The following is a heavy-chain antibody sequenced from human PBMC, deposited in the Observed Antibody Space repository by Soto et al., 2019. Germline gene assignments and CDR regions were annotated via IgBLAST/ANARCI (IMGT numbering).Heavy chain of an antibody. Sequence: NPSETLSLTCTVSGGSVSSGSYYWSWIRQPPGKGLEWIGYIYYSGSTNYNPSLKSRATISVDTSKNQFSLKLSSVTAADTAVYYCARDQRCGGDCRWFDPWGQGTLVTVSS. J-gene: IGHJ5*02. CDR3: ARDQRCGGDCRWFDP. D-gene: IGHD2-21*02. CDR1: GGSVSSGSYY. CDR2: IYYSGST. V-gene: IGHV4-61*01.